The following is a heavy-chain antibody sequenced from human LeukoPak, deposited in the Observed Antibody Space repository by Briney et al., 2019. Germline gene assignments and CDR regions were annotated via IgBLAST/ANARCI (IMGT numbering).Heavy chain of an antibody. CDR3: ARGSTIFGMVIVDY. V-gene: IGHV3-7*01. CDR1: GFSFSDSW. D-gene: IGHD3-3*01. Sequence: GGSLRLSCVGSGFSFSDSWMTWVRRAPGKGLEWVANINQGGSERNHVDSVKGRFTISRDNAKNTLYLQMNSLRAEDTAVYYCARGSTIFGMVIVDYWGQGTLVTVSS. J-gene: IGHJ4*02. CDR2: INQGGSER.